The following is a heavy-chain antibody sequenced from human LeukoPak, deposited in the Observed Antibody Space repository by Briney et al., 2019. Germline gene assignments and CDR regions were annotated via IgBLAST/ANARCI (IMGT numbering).Heavy chain of an antibody. D-gene: IGHD3-3*01. V-gene: IGHV3-7*05. CDR3: ARGTKDYDFWSGYYYGMDV. Sequence: PGGSLRLSCAASGXTFSSYWVSWVRQAPGKGLEWVANIKQDGSEKYYVDSVKGRFTISRDNAKNSLYLQMNSLRAEDTAVYYCARGTKDYDFWSGYYYGMDVWGQGTTVTVSS. CDR2: IKQDGSEK. CDR1: GXTFSSYW. J-gene: IGHJ6*02.